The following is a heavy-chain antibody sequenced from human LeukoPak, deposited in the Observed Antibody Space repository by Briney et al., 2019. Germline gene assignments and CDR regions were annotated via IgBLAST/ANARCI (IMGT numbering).Heavy chain of an antibody. CDR1: GFTVSSHY. D-gene: IGHD3-10*01. V-gene: IGHV3-23*01. J-gene: IGHJ4*02. CDR2: ISGSGGST. CDR3: AKGLWFGELDY. Sequence: GGSLRLSCAASGFTVSSHYMSWVRQAPGKGLEWVSAISGSGGSTYYADSVKGRFTISRDNSKNTLYLQMNSLRAEDTAVYYCAKGLWFGELDYWGQGTLVTVSS.